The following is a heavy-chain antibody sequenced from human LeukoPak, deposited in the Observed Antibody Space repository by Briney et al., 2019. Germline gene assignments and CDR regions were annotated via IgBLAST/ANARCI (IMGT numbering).Heavy chain of an antibody. CDR1: GYSFSAYW. Sequence: GESLKISCKGSGYSFSAYWIGWLRQMPGKGLELMGTVYPGDSDGRYSPSFQGQVSISVDKSISTAYLHWSSLKASDTAMYYCATDAYGYYWGQGTLVTVSS. D-gene: IGHD3-10*01. V-gene: IGHV5-51*01. CDR2: VYPGDSDG. J-gene: IGHJ4*02. CDR3: ATDAYGYY.